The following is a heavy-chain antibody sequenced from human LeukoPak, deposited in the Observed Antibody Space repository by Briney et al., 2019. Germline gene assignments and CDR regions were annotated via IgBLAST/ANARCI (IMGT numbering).Heavy chain of an antibody. Sequence: GGSLRLSCAASGISVSNDYMSWVRQAPGNGLEWVSAIYADGYTRDAASVKGRFSISRHNSKNTVYLQMDNLRPEDTAVYYCARDRRGEKDFDVWGPGTMVTVSS. CDR2: IYADGYT. CDR1: GISVSNDY. V-gene: IGHV3-53*04. CDR3: ARDRRGEKDFDV. J-gene: IGHJ3*01.